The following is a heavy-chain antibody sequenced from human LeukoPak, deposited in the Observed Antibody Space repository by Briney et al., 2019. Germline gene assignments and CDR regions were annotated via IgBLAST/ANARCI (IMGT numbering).Heavy chain of an antibody. Sequence: GGSLRLSCTVSGFTVSSNSMSWVRQAPGKGLEWVSFIYSDNTHYSDSVKGRFTISRDNSESTLYLQMNSLRAEDTAVYYCAKGHTTTFGVVIRNYYYMDVWGKGTTVTVS. CDR1: GFTVSSNS. CDR2: IYSDNT. CDR3: AKGHTTTFGVVIRNYYYMDV. D-gene: IGHD3-3*01. V-gene: IGHV3-53*01. J-gene: IGHJ6*03.